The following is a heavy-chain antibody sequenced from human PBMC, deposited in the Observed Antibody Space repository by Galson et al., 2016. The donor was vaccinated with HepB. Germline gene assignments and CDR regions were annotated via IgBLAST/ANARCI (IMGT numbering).Heavy chain of an antibody. CDR3: TTGWGAYYFGSGSYSFDY. D-gene: IGHD3-10*01. CDR1: GFTFSTYS. J-gene: IGHJ4*02. V-gene: IGHV3-15*01. Sequence: SLRLSCAASGFTFSTYSMNWVHQAPGKGLEWVGRIKSKTDGGTTDYAAPVKGRFTISRDDSKDTLYLQMNSLKTEDTAVYYCTTGWGAYYFGSGSYSFDYWGQGTLVTVSS. CDR2: IKSKTDGGTT.